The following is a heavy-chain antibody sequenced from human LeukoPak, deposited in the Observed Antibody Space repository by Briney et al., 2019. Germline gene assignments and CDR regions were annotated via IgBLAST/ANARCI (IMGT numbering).Heavy chain of an antibody. Sequence: SQTLSLTCTVSGDSISSGGYYWTWIRQHPGKGLEWIGYIYYSGSTYYNPSLKSRVTMSVDTSKNQFSLKLSSVTAADTAVYYCARVTRGVITFDYWGQGTLVTVSS. V-gene: IGHV4-31*03. D-gene: IGHD3-10*01. CDR3: ARVTRGVITFDY. CDR1: GDSISSGGYY. CDR2: IYYSGST. J-gene: IGHJ4*02.